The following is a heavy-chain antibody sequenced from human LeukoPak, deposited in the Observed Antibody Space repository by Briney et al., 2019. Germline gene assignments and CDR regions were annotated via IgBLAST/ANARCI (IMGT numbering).Heavy chain of an antibody. D-gene: IGHD6-13*01. CDR3: ARASRGSSWPRIIPYYYYMDV. CDR1: GFTFRSYW. J-gene: IGHJ6*03. V-gene: IGHV4-34*01. CDR2: INHSGST. Sequence: GSLRLSCVVSGFTFRSYWMSWIRQPPGKGLEWIGEINHSGSTNYNPSLKSRVTISVDTSKNQFSLKLSSVTAADTAVYYCARASRGSSWPRIIPYYYYMDVWGKGTTVTVSS.